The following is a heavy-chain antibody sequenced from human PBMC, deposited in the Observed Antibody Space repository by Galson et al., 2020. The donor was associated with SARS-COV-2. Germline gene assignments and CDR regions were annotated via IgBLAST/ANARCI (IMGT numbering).Heavy chain of an antibody. CDR2: ISRSSTI. CDR1: GFTFSSYS. CDR3: ARDSPDYGGNS. V-gene: IGHV3-48*02. D-gene: IGHD4-17*01. Sequence: GGSLRLSCAASGFTFSSYSMSWVRQAPGKGLEWISYISRSSTIYYTDSVKGRFTISRDNAKNSLYLQMNSLRDEDTAVYYCARDSPDYGGNSWGQGTLVTVSS. J-gene: IGHJ5*02.